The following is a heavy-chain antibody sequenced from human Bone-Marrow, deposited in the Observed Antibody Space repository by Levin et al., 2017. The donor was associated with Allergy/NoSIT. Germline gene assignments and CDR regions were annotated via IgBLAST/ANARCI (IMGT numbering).Heavy chain of an antibody. Sequence: QHGESLKISCAASGFIFSTYGMHWVRQAPGKGLEWVAVIWHDGNDIFYSDSVKGRFTISRDNGDSMLFLQMNNLRTEDSGVYYCTRDRLEYCSGASCYGMDVWGQGTTVTVSS. D-gene: IGHD2-15*01. V-gene: IGHV3-33*01. CDR3: TRDRLEYCSGASCYGMDV. CDR1: GFIFSTYG. CDR2: IWHDGNDI. J-gene: IGHJ6*02.